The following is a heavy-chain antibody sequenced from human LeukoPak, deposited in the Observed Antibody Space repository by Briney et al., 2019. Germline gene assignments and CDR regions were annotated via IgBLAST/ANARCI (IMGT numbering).Heavy chain of an antibody. J-gene: IGHJ5*02. CDR2: IKQDGSEK. D-gene: IGHD3-22*01. Sequence: GGSLRLSCAASGFTFSSYGMHWVRQAPGKGLEWVANIKQDGSEKYYVDSVKGRFTISRDNAKNSLYLQMNSLRAEDKAVYYCARHVYYYDSSGYSAYNWFDPWGQGTLVTVSS. V-gene: IGHV3-7*01. CDR1: GFTFSSYG. CDR3: ARHVYYYDSSGYSAYNWFDP.